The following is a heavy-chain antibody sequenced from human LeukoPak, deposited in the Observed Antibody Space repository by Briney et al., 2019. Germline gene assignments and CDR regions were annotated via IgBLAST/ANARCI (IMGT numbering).Heavy chain of an antibody. CDR2: IYSGGST. D-gene: IGHD3-22*01. J-gene: IGHJ4*02. Sequence: GGSLRLSCAASGFTVSSNYMSWVRQAPGKGLEWVSVIYSGGSTYYADSVKGRFTISRDNSKNTLYLQMNSLRAEDTAVYYCAREGYYDSSGYYEGYYFDYWGQGTLVTVSS. CDR3: AREGYYDSSGYYEGYYFDY. CDR1: GFTVSSNY. V-gene: IGHV3-53*01.